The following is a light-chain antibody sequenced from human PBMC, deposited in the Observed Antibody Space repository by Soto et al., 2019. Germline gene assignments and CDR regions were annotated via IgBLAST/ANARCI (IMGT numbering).Light chain of an antibody. Sequence: QSVLTQPPSVSAAPGQKVTISCSGSSSNIGNNYVSWYQQLPGTAPKLLIYDNNNRPSGIPDRFSGSKSGTSATLGITGLQTGDEADYYCGTWDSSLSAGQVVFGGGTKVTVL. CDR3: GTWDSSLSAGQVV. CDR2: DNN. J-gene: IGLJ2*01. V-gene: IGLV1-51*01. CDR1: SSNIGNNY.